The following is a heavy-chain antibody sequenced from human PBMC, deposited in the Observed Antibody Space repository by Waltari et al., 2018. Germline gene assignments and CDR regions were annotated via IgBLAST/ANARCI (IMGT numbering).Heavy chain of an antibody. CDR2: IHRSGRS. CDR1: GSSMNRNSW. V-gene: IGHV4-4*02. J-gene: IGHJ1*01. Sequence: QLPLQESGPGLVKPSGTLSLTCTGFGSSMNRNSWWGWVRQSPAKGLQWVGQIHRSGRSNYNPSLESRVTISLDSSNNQFYLRLTSTTAADTAVYYCARDRGIGLFLDSWGQGTLVTVSP. CDR3: ARDRGIGLFLDS. D-gene: IGHD3-9*01.